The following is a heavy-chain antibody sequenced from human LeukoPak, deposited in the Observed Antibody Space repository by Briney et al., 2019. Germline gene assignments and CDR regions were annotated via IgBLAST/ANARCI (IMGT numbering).Heavy chain of an antibody. CDR2: ISGYDGNT. J-gene: IGHJ4*02. CDR3: VRDQSPGLFDH. Sequence: ASVKVSCKASGYTFSSYGISWVRQAPGQGLEWMGWISGYDGNTNYPQKFQGRVTVTTDTSTSTAYMELRSLRYDDTAMYYCVRDQSPGLFDHWGRGTLVTVSS. CDR1: GYTFSSYG. V-gene: IGHV1-18*01.